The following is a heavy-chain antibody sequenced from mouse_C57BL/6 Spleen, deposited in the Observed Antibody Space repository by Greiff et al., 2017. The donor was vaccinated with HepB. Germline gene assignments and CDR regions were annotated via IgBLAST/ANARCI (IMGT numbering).Heavy chain of an antibody. J-gene: IGHJ3*01. D-gene: IGHD2-3*01. CDR2: IDPSDSYT. CDR1: GYTFTRYW. Sequence: QVQLQQPGAELVMPGASVKLSCKASGYTFTRYWMHWVKQRPGQGLEWIGEIDPSDSYTNYNQKFKGKSTLTVDKSSSTAYMQLSSLTSEDSAVYYCARRHFDGYPWFAYWGQGTLVTVSA. CDR3: ARRHFDGYPWFAY. V-gene: IGHV1-69*01.